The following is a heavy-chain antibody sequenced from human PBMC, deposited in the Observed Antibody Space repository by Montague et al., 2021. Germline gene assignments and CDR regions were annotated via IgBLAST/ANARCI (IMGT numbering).Heavy chain of an antibody. CDR1: GGSFSGHY. Sequence: SETLSLTCAVYGGSFSGHYWSWIRQPPGKGLEWIGEINHSGSTNYNPSPKSRVTMSVDTSKNQFSLNLSSVTAADTVVYYCARYLHTSKYSGSHYLSRQYGMDVWGQGTTVPVSS. D-gene: IGHD1-26*01. V-gene: IGHV4-34*01. CDR3: ARYLHTSKYSGSHYLSRQYGMDV. CDR2: INHSGST. J-gene: IGHJ6*02.